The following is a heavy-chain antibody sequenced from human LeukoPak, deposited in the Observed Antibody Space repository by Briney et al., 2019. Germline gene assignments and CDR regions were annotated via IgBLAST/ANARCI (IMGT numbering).Heavy chain of an antibody. J-gene: IGHJ4*02. CDR2: INHSGST. CDR1: GGSFSGYC. CDR3: ARETRDYYALRY. V-gene: IGHV4-34*01. D-gene: IGHD3-10*01. Sequence: SETLSLTCAVYGGSFSGYCWSWIRQPPGKGLEWIGEINHSGSTNYNPSLKSRVTISVDTSKNQFSLKLSSVTAADTAVYYCARETRDYYALRYWGQGTLVTVSS.